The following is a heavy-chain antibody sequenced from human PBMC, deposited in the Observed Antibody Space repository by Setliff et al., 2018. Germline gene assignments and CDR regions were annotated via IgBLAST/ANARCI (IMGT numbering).Heavy chain of an antibody. V-gene: IGHV4-59*08. CDR1: GDSINPYY. J-gene: IGHJ5*01. Sequence: SETLSLTCSVSGDSINPYYWTWIRQPPGKGLEWIGFIYYSGATTYNPSLKSRVTISVDTSKNQFSLKLSSVTAADTAVYYCASRTTGPGGWFDFWGQGSLVTVSS. CDR3: ASRTTGPGGWFDF. CDR2: IYYSGAT. D-gene: IGHD1-1*01.